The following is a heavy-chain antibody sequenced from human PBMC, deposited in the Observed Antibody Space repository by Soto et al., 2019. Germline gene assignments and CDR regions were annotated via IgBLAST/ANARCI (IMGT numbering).Heavy chain of an antibody. Sequence: QTLSHTCAISGDSVSSNSAAWNWIRQSPSRGLEWLGRTYYRSKWYNDYAVSVKSRITINPDTSKNQFSLQLNSVTPEDTAVYYCARDQDSSSFFWFDPWGQGTLVTVSS. CDR1: GDSVSSNSAA. V-gene: IGHV6-1*01. J-gene: IGHJ5*02. D-gene: IGHD6-13*01. CDR2: TYYRSKWYN. CDR3: ARDQDSSSFFWFDP.